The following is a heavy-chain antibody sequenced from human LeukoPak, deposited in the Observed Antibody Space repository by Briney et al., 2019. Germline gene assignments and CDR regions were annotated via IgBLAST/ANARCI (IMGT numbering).Heavy chain of an antibody. Sequence: GGSLRLSCAGSGFIFNNYAMHWVRQPPGKGLEWVSGIGWNSGSIDYADSVKGRFTISRDNAKNSLYLQMNSLRVEDTAFYYCAKDNRRHYTSGPNPDSLHWGQGALVTVSS. CDR3: AKDNRRHYTSGPNPDSLH. D-gene: IGHD6-19*01. CDR2: IGWNSGSI. J-gene: IGHJ4*02. CDR1: GFIFNNYA. V-gene: IGHV3-9*01.